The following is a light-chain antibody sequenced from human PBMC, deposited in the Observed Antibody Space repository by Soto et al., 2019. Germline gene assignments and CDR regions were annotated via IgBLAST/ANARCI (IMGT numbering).Light chain of an antibody. V-gene: IGKV1-5*01. J-gene: IGKJ1*01. Sequence: IQMTQSPSTLSASVGDRVSITCRASQSISSWLAWYQQKPGKAPQLLIYDASSLESGVPSRFSGSGSGTEFTLTISSLQPDDFATYYCQQYNSFTRTFGQGTKVEI. CDR1: QSISSW. CDR2: DAS. CDR3: QQYNSFTRT.